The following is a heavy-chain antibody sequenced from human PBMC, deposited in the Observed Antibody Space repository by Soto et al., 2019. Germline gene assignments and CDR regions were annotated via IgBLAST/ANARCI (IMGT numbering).Heavy chain of an antibody. Sequence: PSETLSLTCAVFGGSFSDYYWTWIRQPPGKGLEWIGEINHSGTTSYNPSLKSRVTISVDTSKNQFSLKLSSVTAADTAVYYCARGSPGFDYWGKGTLVTVSS. CDR1: GGSFSDYY. V-gene: IGHV4-34*01. J-gene: IGHJ4*02. CDR2: INHSGTT. CDR3: ARGSPGFDY.